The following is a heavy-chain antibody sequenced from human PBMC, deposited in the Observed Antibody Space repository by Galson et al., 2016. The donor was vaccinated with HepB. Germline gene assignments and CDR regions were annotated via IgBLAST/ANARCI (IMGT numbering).Heavy chain of an antibody. CDR2: ISYDESNK. Sequence: SLRLSCAASGFTFSRYGMHWVRQAPGKGLQWVAVISYDESNKSYGDSVKGRFTISGDNSKNTLYLQMHSLRVEDTAVYYCVARDGYTADYWGQGTLVTVSS. D-gene: IGHD5-24*01. J-gene: IGHJ4*02. V-gene: IGHV3-30*03. CDR3: VARDGYTADY. CDR1: GFTFSRYG.